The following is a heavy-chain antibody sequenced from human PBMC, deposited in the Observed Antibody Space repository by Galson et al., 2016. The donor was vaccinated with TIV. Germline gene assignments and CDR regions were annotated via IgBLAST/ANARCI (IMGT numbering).Heavy chain of an antibody. Sequence: SVKVSCKASGYTFTSYDINWVRKATGQGLEWMGWMNPNSGNTGYAQKFRGRVTMTKNTSGRTAYMELSSLKSEDTAVYYYARSGDYGDYCGQGTLVTFPS. CDR2: MNPNSGNT. CDR3: ARSGDYGDY. V-gene: IGHV1-8*02. CDR1: GYTFTSYD. J-gene: IGHJ4*02. D-gene: IGHD4-17*01.